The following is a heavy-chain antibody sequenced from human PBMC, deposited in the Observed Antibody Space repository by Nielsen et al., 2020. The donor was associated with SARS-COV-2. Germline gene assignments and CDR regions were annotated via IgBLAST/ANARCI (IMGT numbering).Heavy chain of an antibody. J-gene: IGHJ4*02. CDR1: GFSFSSYA. D-gene: IGHD1-26*01. Sequence: GESLKISCAASGFSFSSYAMTWVRQAPGTGLEWVSSIGTTGDKTFYADSVKGRFTISRDNSKNTLYLQLNSLRAEDTAVFYCAKISGSQRHYFDFWGQGALVTVSS. V-gene: IGHV3-23*01. CDR3: AKISGSQRHYFDF. CDR2: IGTTGDKT.